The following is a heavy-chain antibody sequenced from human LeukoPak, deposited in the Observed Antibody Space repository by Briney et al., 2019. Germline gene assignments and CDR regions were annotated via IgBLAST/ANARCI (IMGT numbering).Heavy chain of an antibody. CDR1: GGSISSYC. D-gene: IGHD3-10*01. J-gene: IGHJ6*03. V-gene: IGHV4-4*07. CDR3: AGGTSSGVAPYYYYYYMDV. Sequence: ASETLSLTCTVSGGSISSYCWSWIRQPAGKGLEWIGRIYTSGSTNYNPSLKSRVTMSVDTSKNQFSLKLSSVTAADTAVYYCAGGTSSGVAPYYYYYYMDVWGKGTTVTVSS. CDR2: IYTSGST.